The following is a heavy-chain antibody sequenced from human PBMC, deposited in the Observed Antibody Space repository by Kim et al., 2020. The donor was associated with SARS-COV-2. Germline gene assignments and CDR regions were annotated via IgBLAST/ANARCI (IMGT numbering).Heavy chain of an antibody. Sequence: SVKVSCKASGGTFSSYAISWVRQAPGQGLEWMGGIIPIFGTANYAQKFQGRVTITADESTSTAYMELSSLRSGDTAVYYCACGVATMGLDAFDIWGQGTMVAVSS. CDR3: ACGVATMGLDAFDI. CDR2: IIPIFGTA. J-gene: IGHJ3*02. D-gene: IGHD5-12*01. V-gene: IGHV1-69*13. CDR1: GGTFSSYA.